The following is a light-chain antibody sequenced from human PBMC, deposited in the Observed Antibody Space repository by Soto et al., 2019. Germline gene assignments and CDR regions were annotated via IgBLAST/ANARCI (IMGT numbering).Light chain of an antibody. CDR1: QSVSSN. CDR2: GAS. J-gene: IGKJ2*01. V-gene: IGKV3-15*01. CDR3: QQYNNWERT. Sequence: EIVMTQSPATLSVSPGERATLSCRASQSVSSNLAWYQQKPGQAPRLLIYGASTRATGIPARFSGSGSGTEFTLTISSLQSEDFAVYYCQQYNNWERTCGQGTKLEIK.